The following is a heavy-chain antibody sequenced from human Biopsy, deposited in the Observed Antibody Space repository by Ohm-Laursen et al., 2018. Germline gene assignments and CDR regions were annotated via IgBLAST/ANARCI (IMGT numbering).Heavy chain of an antibody. CDR2: INVPSSHI. CDR3: VRSFSSSGYFRCDAFDV. V-gene: IGHV3-48*01. D-gene: IGHD3-22*01. J-gene: IGHJ3*01. Sequence: GSLRLSCTASGFTLGHYSVSWVRQAPGKGLEWVSYINVPSSHIYYGASVRGRFTISRDNAENSVVLQMNSLRAEDTAVYHCVRSFSSSGYFRCDAFDVWGQGTMVTVSS. CDR1: GFTLGHYS.